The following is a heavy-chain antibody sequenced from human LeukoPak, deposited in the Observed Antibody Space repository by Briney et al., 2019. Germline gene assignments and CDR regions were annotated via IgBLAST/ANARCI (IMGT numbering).Heavy chain of an antibody. Sequence: SVKVSCKASGGTFSSYAISWVRQAPGQGLEWMGGIIPIFGTANYAQEFQGRVTITADKSTSTAYMELSSLRSEDTAVYYCARVKGGYSYGSNWFDPWGQGTLVTVSS. D-gene: IGHD5-18*01. CDR1: GGTFSSYA. J-gene: IGHJ5*02. CDR2: IIPIFGTA. V-gene: IGHV1-69*06. CDR3: ARVKGGYSYGSNWFDP.